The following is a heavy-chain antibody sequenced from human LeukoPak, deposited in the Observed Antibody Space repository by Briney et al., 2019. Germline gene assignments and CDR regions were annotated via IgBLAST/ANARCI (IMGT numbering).Heavy chain of an antibody. J-gene: IGHJ4*02. V-gene: IGHV3-30*18. CDR1: GFTFSSYG. CDR3: AKGTGYSSGWYDY. D-gene: IGHD6-19*01. Sequence: GGSLRLSCAASGFTFSSYGMHWVRQAPGKGLEWVAVISYDGSNKYYADSVKGRFTISRDNSKNTLYLQMNSLRAEDTAVYYCAKGTGYSSGWYDYWGQGTLVTVSS. CDR2: ISYDGSNK.